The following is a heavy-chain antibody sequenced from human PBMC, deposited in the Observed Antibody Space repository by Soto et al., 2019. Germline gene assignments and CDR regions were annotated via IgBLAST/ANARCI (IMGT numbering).Heavy chain of an antibody. CDR3: ARAGYCTNGVCYSVYAFDI. CDR2: IYYSGST. D-gene: IGHD2-8*01. V-gene: IGHV4-59*01. Sequence: SETLSLTCAVSGDSIISIYHWAWIRQPPGKGLEWIGYIYYSGSTNYNPSLKSRVTISVDTSKNQFSLKLSSVTAADTAVYYCARAGYCTNGVCYSVYAFDIWGQGTMVTVSS. CDR1: GDSIISIYH. J-gene: IGHJ3*02.